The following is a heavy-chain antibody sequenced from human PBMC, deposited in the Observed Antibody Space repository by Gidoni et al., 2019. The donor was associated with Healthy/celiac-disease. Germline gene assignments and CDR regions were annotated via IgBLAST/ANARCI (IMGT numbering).Heavy chain of an antibody. CDR3: ARDAKSYSSGWYGD. D-gene: IGHD6-19*01. Sequence: EVQLVESGGGLVKHGGSLRVSCAASGFTFSSYSMNWGRQAPGKGLEWVSSISSSSSYIYYADSVKGRFTISRDNAKNSLYLQMNSLRAEDTAVYYCARDAKSYSSGWYGDWGQGTLVTVSS. CDR1: GFTFSSYS. V-gene: IGHV3-21*01. J-gene: IGHJ4*02. CDR2: ISSSSSYI.